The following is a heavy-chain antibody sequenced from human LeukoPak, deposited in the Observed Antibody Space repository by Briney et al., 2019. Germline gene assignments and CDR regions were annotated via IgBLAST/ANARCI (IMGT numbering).Heavy chain of an antibody. CDR2: INSDGSWT. J-gene: IGHJ4*02. V-gene: IGHV3-74*01. D-gene: IGHD2-2*01. Sequence: GGSLRLSCAASGNYWVHWVRQASGKGLVWVSHINSDGSWTSYADSVKGRFTISKDNAKNTVYLQMNNLRAEDTAVYYCVSFYETYWGRGTLVTVSS. CDR3: VSFYETY. CDR1: GNYW.